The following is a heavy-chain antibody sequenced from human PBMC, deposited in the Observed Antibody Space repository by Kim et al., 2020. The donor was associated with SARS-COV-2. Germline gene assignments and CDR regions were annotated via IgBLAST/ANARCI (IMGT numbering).Heavy chain of an antibody. Sequence: DSVKGRFTISRDNAKNSLYLQMNSLRAEDTAVYYCARARGSGRHYYGMDVWGQGTTVTVSS. V-gene: IGHV3-48*03. CDR3: ARARGSGRHYYGMDV. D-gene: IGHD3-10*01. J-gene: IGHJ6*02.